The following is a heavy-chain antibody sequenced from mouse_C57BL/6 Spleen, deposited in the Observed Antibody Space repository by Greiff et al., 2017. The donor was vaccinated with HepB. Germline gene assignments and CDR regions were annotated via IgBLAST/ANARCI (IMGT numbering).Heavy chain of an antibody. V-gene: IGHV1-50*01. J-gene: IGHJ3*01. D-gene: IGHD2-1*01. CDR1: GYTFTSYW. CDR2: IDPSDSYT. Sequence: QVQLQQPGAELVKPGASVKLSCKASGYTFTSYWMQWVKQRPGQGLEWIGEIDPSDSYTNYNQKFKGKATLTVDTSSSTAYMQLSSLTSEDSAVYYCASLYYGNYPFAYWGQGTLVTVSA. CDR3: ASLYYGNYPFAY.